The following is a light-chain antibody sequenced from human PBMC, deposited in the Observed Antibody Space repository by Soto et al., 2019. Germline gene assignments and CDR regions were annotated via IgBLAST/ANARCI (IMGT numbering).Light chain of an antibody. J-gene: IGLJ2*01. V-gene: IGLV2-8*01. Sequence: QSALTQPPSASGSPGQSVTISCTGTSSDVGGYNFVSWYQQHPGKAPKLMIYEVSERPSGVPDRFSGSKSGNTASLTVSGRQAEDEADYYCSSYAGSNIVVFGGGTKLTGL. CDR3: SSYAGSNIVV. CDR1: SSDVGGYNF. CDR2: EVS.